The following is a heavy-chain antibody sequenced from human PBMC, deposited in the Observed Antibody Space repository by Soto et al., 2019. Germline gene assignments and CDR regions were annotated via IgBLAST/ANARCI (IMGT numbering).Heavy chain of an antibody. V-gene: IGHV4-59*11. CDR1: GGSSISHG. J-gene: IGHJ4*02. CDR2: ISYSGST. D-gene: IGHD4-17*01. Sequence: ELQCHSWTVSGGSSISHGGTGIRQPPGKRLEWIAYISYSGSTSYNPSLKSRVSISVDRSKNQFSLKLSSVTAADTAVYYCASQNYGDSDYWGLGTLVTVSS. CDR3: ASQNYGDSDY.